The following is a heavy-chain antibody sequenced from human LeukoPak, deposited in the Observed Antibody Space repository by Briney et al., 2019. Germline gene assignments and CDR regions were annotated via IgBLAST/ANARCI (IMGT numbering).Heavy chain of an antibody. CDR1: GGSISSSSYY. CDR3: ARDSSSDLDY. V-gene: IGHV4-39*02. J-gene: IGHJ4*02. CDR2: IYYSGST. Sequence: SETLSLTCTVSGGSISSSSYYWGWIRQPPGKGLEWIRSIYYSGSTYYNPSLKSRVTISVDTSKNQFSLKLSSVTAADTAVYYCARDSSSDLDYWGQGTLVTVSS. D-gene: IGHD6-6*01.